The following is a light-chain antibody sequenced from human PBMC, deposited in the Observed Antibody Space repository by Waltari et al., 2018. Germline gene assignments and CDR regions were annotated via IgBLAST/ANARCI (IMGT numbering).Light chain of an antibody. CDR3: LLMSGNAWV. Sequence: QTVVTQEPSLTVSPGGTVTITCASSTGTVTSGFFPNWFQQKPGQAPRALIYRTDNKPSWTPARFSGSLLGGKAALTLSNAQPEDEADYYCLLMSGNAWVFGGGTKLTVL. CDR2: RTD. V-gene: IGLV7-43*01. J-gene: IGLJ3*02. CDR1: TGTVTSGFF.